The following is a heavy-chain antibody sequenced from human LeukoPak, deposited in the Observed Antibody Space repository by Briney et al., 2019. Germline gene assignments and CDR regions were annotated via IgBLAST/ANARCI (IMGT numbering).Heavy chain of an antibody. CDR3: APRDWNDGPASH. CDR1: GFTFSSYG. V-gene: IGHV3-30*02. D-gene: IGHD1-1*01. CDR2: IRNDGSNK. J-gene: IGHJ4*02. Sequence: GGSLRLSCAASGFTFSSYGLHWVRQAPGKGLEWVAFIRNDGSNKYYADSVKGRFTISRDNSKNTLYLQMNSLRAEDTAVYYCAPRDWNDGPASHWGQGTLVTVSS.